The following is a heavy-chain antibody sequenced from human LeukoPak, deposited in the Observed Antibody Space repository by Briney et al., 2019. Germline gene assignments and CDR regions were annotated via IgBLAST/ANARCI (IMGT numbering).Heavy chain of an antibody. Sequence: PGRPLRLSCAASGFTFSSYGMHWVRQAPGKGLEWVAVIWYDGSNKYYADSVKGRFTISRDNSKNTLYLQMNSLRAEDTAVYYCAKDGGYNWNYGIDYWGQGTLVTVSS. D-gene: IGHD1-7*01. CDR2: IWYDGSNK. CDR3: AKDGGYNWNYGIDY. J-gene: IGHJ4*02. V-gene: IGHV3-33*06. CDR1: GFTFSSYG.